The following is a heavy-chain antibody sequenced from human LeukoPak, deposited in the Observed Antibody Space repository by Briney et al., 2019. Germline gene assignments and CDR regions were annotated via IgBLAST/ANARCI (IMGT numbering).Heavy chain of an antibody. CDR3: ARGYCSGGSCYSYYYYNYMDV. CDR2: IYYSGST. Sequence: PSETLSLTCTVSGGSISSSSYYWGWIRQPPGKGLEWIGSIYYSGSTYYNPSLKSRVTISVDTSKNQFSLKLSSVTTADTAVYYCARGYCSGGSCYSYYYYNYMDVWGKGTTVTVSS. J-gene: IGHJ6*03. V-gene: IGHV4-39*07. D-gene: IGHD2-15*01. CDR1: GGSISSSSYY.